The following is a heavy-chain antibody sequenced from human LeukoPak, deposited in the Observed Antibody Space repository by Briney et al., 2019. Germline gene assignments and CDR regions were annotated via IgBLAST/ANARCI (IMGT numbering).Heavy chain of an antibody. V-gene: IGHV4-59*12. CDR1: GGSISTYY. Sequence: SETLSLTCTVSGGSISTYYGNWIRQAPGKGLEWIGYIYYSGSTNYNPSLKSRVTISVDRSKNQFSLKLSSVTAADTAVYYCARSVYDGDAFDIWGQGTMVTVSS. J-gene: IGHJ3*02. CDR3: ARSVYDGDAFDI. CDR2: IYYSGST. D-gene: IGHD5/OR15-5a*01.